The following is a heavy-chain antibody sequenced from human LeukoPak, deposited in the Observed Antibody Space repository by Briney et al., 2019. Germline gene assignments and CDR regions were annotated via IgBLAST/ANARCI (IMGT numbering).Heavy chain of an antibody. V-gene: IGHV1-46*01. D-gene: IGHD3-10*01. J-gene: IGHJ4*02. Sequence: ASVKVSCKASGYTFTSYFMHWVRQAPGRGLEWMGIINPSGGSTSYAQKFQGRVTMTRDTSTSTVYMELSSLRSEDAAVYYCARDQAEVRGIMGYWGQGTLVTVSS. CDR1: GYTFTSYF. CDR2: INPSGGST. CDR3: ARDQAEVRGIMGY.